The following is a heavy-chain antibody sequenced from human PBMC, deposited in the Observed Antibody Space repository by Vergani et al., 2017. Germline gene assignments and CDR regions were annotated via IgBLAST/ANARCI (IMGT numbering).Heavy chain of an antibody. CDR1: GFTFSSYS. CDR2: ISSSSSYI. CDR3: AREIGGSSEGY. D-gene: IGHD2-15*01. Sequence: EVQLVESGGGLVKPGGSLRLSCAASGFTFSSYSMNWVRQAPGKGLEWVSSISSSSSYIYYAASVKGRFTISRDNAKNSLYLQMNSLRAEDTAVYYCAREIGGSSEGYWGQGTLVTVSS. V-gene: IGHV3-21*01. J-gene: IGHJ4*02.